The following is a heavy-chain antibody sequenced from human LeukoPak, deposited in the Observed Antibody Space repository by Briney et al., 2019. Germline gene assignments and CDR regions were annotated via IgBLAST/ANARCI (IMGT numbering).Heavy chain of an antibody. J-gene: IGHJ5*02. Sequence: SETLSLTCSVSGGSISSPNHDWAWIRQPPGQGLEWIGSIYYSGTTYYNLSLKSRVTLSVDTSQNQFSLELSSVTAADTAIHFCARSLGANTWVGNWFDPWGQGTLVTVSP. CDR2: IYYSGTT. CDR1: GGSISSPNHD. D-gene: IGHD3-10*01. V-gene: IGHV4-39*01. CDR3: ARSLGANTWVGNWFDP.